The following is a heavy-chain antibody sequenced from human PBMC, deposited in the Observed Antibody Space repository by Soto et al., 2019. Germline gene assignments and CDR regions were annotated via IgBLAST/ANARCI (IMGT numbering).Heavy chain of an antibody. V-gene: IGHV3-33*01. CDR1: GFTFSSYG. Sequence: LRLSCAASGFTFSSYGMHWVRQAPGKGLEWVAVIWYDGSNKYYADSVKGRFTISRENSKNTLNLQMNSLRAEETAVYSCATFGYSNSLFGNLGEGTLFT. J-gene: IGHJ4*02. CDR3: ATFGYSNSLFGN. CDR2: IWYDGSNK. D-gene: IGHD1-26*01.